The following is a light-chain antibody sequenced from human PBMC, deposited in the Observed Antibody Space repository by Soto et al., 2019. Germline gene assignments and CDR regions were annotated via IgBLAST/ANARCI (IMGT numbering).Light chain of an antibody. CDR3: QQYGSSPRLA. CDR1: QSVSSNY. Sequence: EIVLTQSPGTLSLSPGDRATLSCRASQSVSSNYLAWYHQKPGQAPRLLLYGASSRATGIPDRFSGSGSGTDFTLSISRLEPEDFGVHYCQQYGSSPRLAFGGGTKVDI. J-gene: IGKJ4*01. CDR2: GAS. V-gene: IGKV3-20*01.